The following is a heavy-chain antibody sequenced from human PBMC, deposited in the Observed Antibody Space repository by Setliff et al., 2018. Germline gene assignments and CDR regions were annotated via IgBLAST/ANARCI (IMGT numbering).Heavy chain of an antibody. CDR1: GFTFDDHT. V-gene: IGHV3-43*01. CDR2: ISWDGESA. CDR3: ARAIGDYVMDS. Sequence: GGSLRLSCEASGFTFDDHTMHWVRQAPGRGLEWISVISWDGESAEYAASVRGRFAIARDNSKNILYLQMSSLRRDDTALYFCARAIGDYVMDSWGQGTLVTVSS. D-gene: IGHD4-17*01. J-gene: IGHJ4*02.